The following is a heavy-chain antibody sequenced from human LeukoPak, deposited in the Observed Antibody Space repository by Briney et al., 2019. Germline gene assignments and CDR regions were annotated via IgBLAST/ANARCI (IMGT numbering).Heavy chain of an antibody. CDR2: IIPIFGTA. CDR3: ARGLVWFGALFPQGFDS. CDR1: GGTFTDYD. V-gene: IGHV1-69*13. Sequence: SVKVSCKASGGTFTDYDMNWVRQAPGQGLEWMGGIIPIFGTANYAQKFQGRVTITADESTSTAYMELSSLRSEDTAVYYCARGLVWFGALFPQGFDSWGQGTLVTVSS. D-gene: IGHD3-10*01. J-gene: IGHJ4*02.